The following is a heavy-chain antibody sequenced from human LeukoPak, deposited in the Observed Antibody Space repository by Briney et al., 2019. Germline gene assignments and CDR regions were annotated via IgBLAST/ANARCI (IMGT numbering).Heavy chain of an antibody. CDR2: IYPGDSDT. Sequence: GESLKISCKGSGYSFTSYWIGWVRQMPGKGLEWMGIIYPGDSDTRYSPSFQGQVTISADKSISTAYLQWSSLKASDTAMYYCARMGCSSTSCYLYYYMDVWGKGTTVTVSS. CDR3: ARMGCSSTSCYLYYYMDV. CDR1: GYSFTSYW. V-gene: IGHV5-51*01. D-gene: IGHD2-2*01. J-gene: IGHJ6*03.